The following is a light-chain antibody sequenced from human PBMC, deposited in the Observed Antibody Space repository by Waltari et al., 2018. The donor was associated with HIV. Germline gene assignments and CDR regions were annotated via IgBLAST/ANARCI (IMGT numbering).Light chain of an antibody. CDR1: PSDIGYYDS. CDR2: EVT. CDR3: SSYTRRGTVV. Sequence: QSALTQPASVSGSPGQSIVLPCTGSPSDIGYYDSVSWYQQYPGQAPKALIYEVTSRPSGTSSRFSGSKSATTAFLAISKLQTDDEADYFCSSYTRRGTVVFGGGTRLTVL. J-gene: IGLJ2*01. V-gene: IGLV2-14*03.